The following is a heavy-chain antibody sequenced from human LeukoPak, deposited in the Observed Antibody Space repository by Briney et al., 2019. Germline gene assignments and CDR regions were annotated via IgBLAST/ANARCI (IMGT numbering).Heavy chain of an antibody. CDR3: AKTKGYSYGYYFDY. CDR1: GFTFSSYA. D-gene: IGHD5-18*01. J-gene: IGHJ4*02. CDR2: MSYDGFNK. Sequence: GRSLRLSCAASGFTFSSYAMHWVRQSLGKGLEWVAVMSYDGFNKYYADSVKGRFTISRGNSKNTLYLQMNSLRAEDTAVYYCAKTKGYSYGYYFDYWGQGTLVTVSS. V-gene: IGHV3-30*18.